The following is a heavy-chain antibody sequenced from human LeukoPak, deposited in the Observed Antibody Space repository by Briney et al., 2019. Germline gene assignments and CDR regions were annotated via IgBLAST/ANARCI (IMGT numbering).Heavy chain of an antibody. CDR2: LSSSSSYI. J-gene: IGHJ4*02. CDR1: GFTFRTYA. CDR3: AREPTSMGSDY. Sequence: GGSLRLSCEASGFTFRTYAMSWVRQVPGKGLEWVSSLSSSSSYIYYADSVKGRFTISRDNARNSLYLQMNSLRADDAAVYYCAREPTSMGSDYWGQGALVTVSS. D-gene: IGHD5-18*01. V-gene: IGHV3-21*01.